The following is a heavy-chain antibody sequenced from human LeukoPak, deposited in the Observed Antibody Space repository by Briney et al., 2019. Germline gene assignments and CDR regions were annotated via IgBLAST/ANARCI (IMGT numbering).Heavy chain of an antibody. J-gene: IGHJ4*02. Sequence: KTSETLSLTCTVSGGSISSYYRSWIRQPPGKGLEWIGYIYYSGSTNYNPSLKSRVTMSVDTSKNQFSLKLSSVTAADTAVYYCARELIVLMGTFDYWGQGTLVTVSS. V-gene: IGHV4-59*12. CDR2: IYYSGST. CDR1: GGSISSYY. D-gene: IGHD2-8*01. CDR3: ARELIVLMGTFDY.